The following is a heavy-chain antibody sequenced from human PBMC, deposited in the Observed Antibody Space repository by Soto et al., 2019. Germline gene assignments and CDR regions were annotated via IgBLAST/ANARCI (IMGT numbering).Heavy chain of an antibody. CDR1: GFTFSSYG. CDR3: AKDHLPHYSSGWEDY. D-gene: IGHD6-19*01. J-gene: IGHJ4*02. Sequence: SLRLSCAASGFTFSSYGMHWVRQAPGKGLEWVAVISYDGSNKYYADSVKGRFTISRDNSKNTLYLQMNSLRAEDTAVYYCAKDHLPHYSSGWEDYWGQGTLVTVSS. V-gene: IGHV3-30*18. CDR2: ISYDGSNK.